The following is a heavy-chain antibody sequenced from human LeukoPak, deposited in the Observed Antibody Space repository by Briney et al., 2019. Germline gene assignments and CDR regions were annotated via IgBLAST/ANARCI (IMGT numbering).Heavy chain of an antibody. Sequence: SGGSLRLSCAASGFTFSSYSMNWVRQAPGKGLEWVSYISSSSSTIYYADSVKGRFTISRDNAKNSLYLQMNSLRAEDTAVYYCAREAGYYGSGRYYYYYGMDVWGQGTTVTVSS. CDR1: GFTFSSYS. D-gene: IGHD3-10*01. J-gene: IGHJ6*02. CDR2: ISSSSSTI. V-gene: IGHV3-48*01. CDR3: AREAGYYGSGRYYYYYGMDV.